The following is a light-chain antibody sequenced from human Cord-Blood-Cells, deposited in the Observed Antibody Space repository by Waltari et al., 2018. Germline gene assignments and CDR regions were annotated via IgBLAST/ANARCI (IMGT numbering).Light chain of an antibody. Sequence: QSALTQPASVSGSPGQSITISCTGTSSDVGGYNYVSWYQHHPGKAPKLMIYEFSNRPSGVSNRFSGSKSGNTASLTISGLQAEDEADYYCSSYTSSSTLYVFGTGTKVTVL. CDR3: SSYTSSSTLYV. CDR2: EFS. CDR1: SSDVGGYNY. J-gene: IGLJ1*01. V-gene: IGLV2-14*01.